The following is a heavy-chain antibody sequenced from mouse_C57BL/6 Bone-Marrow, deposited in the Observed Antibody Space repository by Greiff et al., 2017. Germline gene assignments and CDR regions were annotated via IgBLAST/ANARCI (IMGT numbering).Heavy chain of an antibody. V-gene: IGHV14-4*01. CDR2: IDPENGDT. CDR3: TFDPLWLPDY. CDR1: GFNIKDDY. Sequence: EVQLQQSGAELVRPGASVKLSCTASGFNIKDDYMHWVKQRPEQGLEWIGWIDPENGDTEYASKFQGKATITADTSSNTAYLQLSSLTSEDTAVYYGTFDPLWLPDYWGQGTTLTASS. D-gene: IGHD2-2*01. J-gene: IGHJ2*01.